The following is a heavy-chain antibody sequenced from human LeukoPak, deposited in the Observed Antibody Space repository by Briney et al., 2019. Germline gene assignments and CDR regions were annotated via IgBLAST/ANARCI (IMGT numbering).Heavy chain of an antibody. V-gene: IGHV1-2*02. CDR3: ARGSTYYYGSANWFDP. D-gene: IGHD3-10*01. Sequence: RASVKVSCKASGYTFTGYYMHWVRQAPGQGLEGMGWINPNSGGTNYAQKFQGRVTMTRDTSISTAYMELSRLRSDDTAVYYCARGSTYYYGSANWFDPWGQGTLVTVSS. J-gene: IGHJ5*02. CDR2: INPNSGGT. CDR1: GYTFTGYY.